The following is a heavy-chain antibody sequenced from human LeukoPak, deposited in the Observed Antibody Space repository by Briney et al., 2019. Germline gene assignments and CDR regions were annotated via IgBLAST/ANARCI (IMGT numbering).Heavy chain of an antibody. CDR2: ISSDGSNK. D-gene: IGHD3-22*01. CDR1: GFTFSSYA. Sequence: GGSLRLSCAASGFTFSSYAMSWVRQAPGKGLEWVAVISSDGSNKHYADSVKGRFTISRDNALYLEMNSLRVEDSAVYYCARDHYFDISGYLDYWGQGTPVTVSS. CDR3: ARDHYFDISGYLDY. V-gene: IGHV3-30-3*01. J-gene: IGHJ4*02.